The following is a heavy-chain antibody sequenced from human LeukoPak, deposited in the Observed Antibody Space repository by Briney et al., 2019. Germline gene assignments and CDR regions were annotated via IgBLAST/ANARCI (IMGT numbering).Heavy chain of an antibody. D-gene: IGHD2-2*01. CDR2: IYYSGNN. J-gene: IGHJ6*03. Sequence: SETLSLTCDVSGDSISKNTYYWGWIRQPPGKGLEWIGNIYYSGNNHYNPSLKSRVTISLDTSKNQFSLRLNSVTAADTAVYYCASEYTSSPPYYMDVWGKGTTVTVSS. V-gene: IGHV4-39*07. CDR3: ASEYTSSPPYYMDV. CDR1: GDSISKNTYY.